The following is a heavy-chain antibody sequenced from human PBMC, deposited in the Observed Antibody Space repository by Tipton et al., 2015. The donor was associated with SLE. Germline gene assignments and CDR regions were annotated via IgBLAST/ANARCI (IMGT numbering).Heavy chain of an antibody. CDR1: GDSIRSYY. Sequence: LSCTVSGDSIRSYYWTWIRQPPGKGLEWIGYIFDSGTTKYNPSLKSRVTISADTSKNQFSLKLNSVTAADTAVYYCARRHYSGPFDSWGQGTLVTVSS. CDR3: ARRHYSGPFDS. D-gene: IGHD5-12*01. J-gene: IGHJ4*02. CDR2: IFDSGTT. V-gene: IGHV4-59*01.